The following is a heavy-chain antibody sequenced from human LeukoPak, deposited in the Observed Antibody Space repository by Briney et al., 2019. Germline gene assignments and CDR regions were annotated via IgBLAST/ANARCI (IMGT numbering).Heavy chain of an antibody. CDR2: LYPDGSGK. J-gene: IGHJ4*02. V-gene: IGHV3-7*01. D-gene: IGHD6-19*01. CDR1: GFTFNSDW. CDR3: AGDIGVAVAGKGIVY. Sequence: SGGPLSPSCAASGFTFNSDWMIWVRPPPGKGLEGVANLYPDGSGKYYVDSVKGRFTISRDNAQNSLFLQMNGLRAEDTAVYYCAGDIGVAVAGKGIVYWGQGTLVTVSS.